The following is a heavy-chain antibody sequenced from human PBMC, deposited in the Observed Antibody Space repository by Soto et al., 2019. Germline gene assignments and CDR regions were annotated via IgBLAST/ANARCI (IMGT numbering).Heavy chain of an antibody. CDR1: GDSMDLYY. V-gene: IGHV4-59*01. J-gene: IGHJ5*02. Sequence: ASETLSLTCTVSGDSMDLYYWSWIRQPPGKRLEWIGYIYYSGSTNYNPSLKSRVTISIDTSKSQFSLKLTSVTAADTAVYYCARDRDSYASGWNDLRAQGTLVTVSA. CDR2: IYYSGST. D-gene: IGHD6-19*01. CDR3: ARDRDSYASGWNDL.